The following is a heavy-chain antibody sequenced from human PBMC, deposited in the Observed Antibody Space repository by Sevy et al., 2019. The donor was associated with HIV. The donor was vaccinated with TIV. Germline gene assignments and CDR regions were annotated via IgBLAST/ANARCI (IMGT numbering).Heavy chain of an antibody. V-gene: IGHV1-2*02. Sequence: ASVKVSCKASGYTFTGYYMHWVRQAPGQGLEWMGWINPNSGGTNYAQKFQGRVTMTRDTSISTAYMELSRLGSDDPAAYYCARDGGGSGSYYRGNYYYYGMDVWGQGTTVTVSS. CDR1: GYTFTGYY. CDR2: INPNSGGT. CDR3: ARDGGGSGSYYRGNYYYYGMDV. D-gene: IGHD3-10*01. J-gene: IGHJ6*02.